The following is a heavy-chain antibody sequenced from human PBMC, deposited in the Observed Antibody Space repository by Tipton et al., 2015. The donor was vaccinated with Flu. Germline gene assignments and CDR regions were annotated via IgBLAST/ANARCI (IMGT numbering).Heavy chain of an antibody. CDR3: ARRDFSNYVSDPKNWFDR. D-gene: IGHD4-11*01. J-gene: IGHJ5*02. CDR2: IYMGGRT. V-gene: IGHV4-4*07. Sequence: TLSLTCSVSGGSINSYFWSWIRQPAGKGLEWIGRIYMGGRTNYNPSLKSRVTISVDTSKNQFSLEMRSVTAADTAVYYCARRDFSNYVSDPKNWFDRWGQGILVTVSS. CDR1: GGSINSYF.